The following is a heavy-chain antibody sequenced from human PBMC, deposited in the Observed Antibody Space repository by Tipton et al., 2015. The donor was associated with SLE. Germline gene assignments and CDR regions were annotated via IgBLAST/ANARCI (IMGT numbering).Heavy chain of an antibody. V-gene: IGHV3-20*04. Sequence: GSLRLSCAASGFTFSSYEMNWVRQAPGKGLEWVSGISWNGGSTGYADSVKGRFTISRDNAKNSLYLQMNSLRAEDTALYYCARATVTTSPFDYWGQGTLVTVSS. D-gene: IGHD4-17*01. CDR2: ISWNGGST. CDR3: ARATVTTSPFDY. J-gene: IGHJ4*02. CDR1: GFTFSSYE.